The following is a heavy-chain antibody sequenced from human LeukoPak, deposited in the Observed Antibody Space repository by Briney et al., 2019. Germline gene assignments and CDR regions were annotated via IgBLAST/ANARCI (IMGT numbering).Heavy chain of an antibody. V-gene: IGHV1-18*04. CDR1: GYTFTSYG. Sequence: ASVKVSCKASGYTFTSYGISWVRQAPGQGLEWMGWISAYNGNTNYAQKLQGRVTMTTDTSTSTAYMELRSLRSDDTAVYYCATGPITMIVVVNFDYWGQGTLVTVSS. CDR2: ISAYNGNT. CDR3: ATGPITMIVVVNFDY. D-gene: IGHD3-22*01. J-gene: IGHJ4*02.